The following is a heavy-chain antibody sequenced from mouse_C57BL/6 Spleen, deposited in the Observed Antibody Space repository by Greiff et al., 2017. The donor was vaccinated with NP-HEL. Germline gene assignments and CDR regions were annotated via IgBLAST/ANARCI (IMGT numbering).Heavy chain of an antibody. V-gene: IGHV14-4*01. Sequence: VQLQQSGAELVWPGASVKLSCTASGFNITDDYLHWVKQRPEQGLEWIVWIDPENGDTEYASKFQGKATITADTSSNTAYLQLSSLTSEDTAVYYCTTYRKTPWCQGTLVTVSA. CDR1: GFNITDDY. CDR3: TTYRKTP. J-gene: IGHJ3*01. CDR2: IDPENGDT.